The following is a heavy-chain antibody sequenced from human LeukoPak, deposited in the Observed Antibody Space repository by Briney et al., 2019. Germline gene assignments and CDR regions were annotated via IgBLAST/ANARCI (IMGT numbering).Heavy chain of an antibody. D-gene: IGHD1-7*01. CDR1: GFTFSTYS. Sequence: GGSLRLSCAASGFTFSTYSMNWVRQAPGKGLEWVSSIGSRSTYTYSADSVKGRFTISRDNAKNSLYLQMNSLRAGDTAVYYCARGGLNFDAFDIWGQGTMVTVSS. J-gene: IGHJ3*02. CDR2: IGSRSTYT. V-gene: IGHV3-21*01. CDR3: ARGGLNFDAFDI.